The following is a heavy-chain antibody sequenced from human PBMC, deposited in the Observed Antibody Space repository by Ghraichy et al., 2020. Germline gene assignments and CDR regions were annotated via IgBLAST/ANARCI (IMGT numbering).Heavy chain of an antibody. Sequence: SETLSLTCAVYGGSFSGYYWSWIRQPPGKGLEWIGEINHSGSTNYNPSLKSRVTISVDTSKNQFSLKLSSVTAADTAVYYCARGIRGATTIKDAFDIWGQGTMVTVSS. V-gene: IGHV4-34*01. CDR1: GGSFSGYY. CDR3: ARGIRGATTIKDAFDI. CDR2: INHSGST. J-gene: IGHJ3*02. D-gene: IGHD1-26*01.